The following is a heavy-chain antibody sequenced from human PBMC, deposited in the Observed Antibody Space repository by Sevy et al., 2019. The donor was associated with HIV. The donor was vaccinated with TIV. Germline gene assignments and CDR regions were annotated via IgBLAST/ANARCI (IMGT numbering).Heavy chain of an antibody. CDR3: AKGRRSLFAWRDAFDI. J-gene: IGHJ3*02. V-gene: IGHV3-23*01. D-gene: IGHD3-3*01. CDR2: TSGSGGST. Sequence: GGSLRLSCAASGFTFSSYAMSWVRQAPGKGLEWVSATSGSGGSTYYADSVKGRFTISRDNSKNTLYLQMNSLRAEDTAVYYCAKGRRSLFAWRDAFDIWGQGTMVTVSS. CDR1: GFTFSSYA.